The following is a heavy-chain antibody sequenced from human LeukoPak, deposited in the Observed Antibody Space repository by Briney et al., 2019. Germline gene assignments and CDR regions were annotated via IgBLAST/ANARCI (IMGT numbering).Heavy chain of an antibody. CDR1: GYTFTGYY. CDR3: ARGIIATGTTWVYYYFYMDV. D-gene: IGHD1-1*01. J-gene: IGHJ6*03. Sequence: ASVKVSCKASGYTFTGYYMHWVRQAPGQGLEWMGWINPNSGGTNYAQKFQGRVTITRDTSISTAYMELSRLSSDDTAVYYCARGIIATGTTWVYYYFYMDVWGKGTTVTVSS. V-gene: IGHV1-2*02. CDR2: INPNSGGT.